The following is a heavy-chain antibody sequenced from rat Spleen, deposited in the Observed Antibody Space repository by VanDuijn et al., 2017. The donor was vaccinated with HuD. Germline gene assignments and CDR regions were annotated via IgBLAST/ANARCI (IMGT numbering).Heavy chain of an antibody. D-gene: IGHD1-12*02. CDR3: ARHRLYFDDGSYYHSRVMDA. CDR1: GFTFSNYG. Sequence: EVQLVESGGGLVQPGRSMRLSCAASGFTFSNYGMAWVRQAPKKGLEWVAYISYDGGNTYYRDSVKGRFTISRDNSESTLYLQMDSLRSEDTATYYCARHRLYFDDGSYYHSRVMDAWGQGASVTVSS. J-gene: IGHJ4*01. V-gene: IGHV5-25*01. CDR2: ISYDGGNT.